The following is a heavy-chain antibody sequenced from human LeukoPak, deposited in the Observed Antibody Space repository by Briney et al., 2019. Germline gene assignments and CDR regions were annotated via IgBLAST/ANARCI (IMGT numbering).Heavy chain of an antibody. D-gene: IGHD2-15*01. CDR2: ISGSGGST. V-gene: IGHV3-23*01. CDR3: AREGSYCVGGDCYSFDF. J-gene: IGHJ4*02. CDR1: GFTFSSYA. Sequence: GGSLSLSCAASGFTFSSYAMSWVRQAPGKGLEWVSAISGSGGSTYYADSVKGRFTISRDNSKNTLYLQMNSLRAEDTAVYYCAREGSYCVGGDCYSFDFWGQGTQITVSS.